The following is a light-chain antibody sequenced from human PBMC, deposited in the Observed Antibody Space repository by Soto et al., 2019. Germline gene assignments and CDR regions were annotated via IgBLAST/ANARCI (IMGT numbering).Light chain of an antibody. CDR2: GNS. J-gene: IGLJ3*02. CDR3: QSYDSRLGGV. Sequence: QSVLTQPPSVSGAPGQRVTISCTGSSSNIGAGYDVHWYQQLPGTAPKLLIYGNSNRPSGVPDRFSGSKSGTSASLAITGLQAEDEADYYYQSYDSRLGGVLGGGTKVTVL. V-gene: IGLV1-40*01. CDR1: SSNIGAGYD.